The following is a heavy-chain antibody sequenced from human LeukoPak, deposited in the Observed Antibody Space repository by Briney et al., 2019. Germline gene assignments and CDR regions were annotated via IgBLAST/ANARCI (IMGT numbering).Heavy chain of an antibody. Sequence: GASVKVSCKASGYTLNRFGISWVRQAPGQGLEWMGWINPNSGGTNYAQKFQGRITMTRDTSISTAYMELSRLRSDDTAVYYCAREDGDFDYWGQGTLVTVSS. D-gene: IGHD2-8*01. CDR2: INPNSGGT. V-gene: IGHV1-2*02. J-gene: IGHJ4*02. CDR1: GYTLNRFG. CDR3: AREDGDFDY.